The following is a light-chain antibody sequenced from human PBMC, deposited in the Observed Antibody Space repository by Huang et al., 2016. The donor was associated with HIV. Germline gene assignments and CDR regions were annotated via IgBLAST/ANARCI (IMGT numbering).Light chain of an antibody. CDR3: QHYDDLPYT. Sequence: DIQMTQSPSPLSASVGDRVTITCQASQDITSYLNWYQQKPGKAPRLLIYDASTLETGVPSRFTGSGSGTDFTFTISSLQPEDFATYYCQHYDDLPYTFGQGTRLEIK. V-gene: IGKV1-33*01. CDR1: QDITSY. CDR2: DAS. J-gene: IGKJ2*01.